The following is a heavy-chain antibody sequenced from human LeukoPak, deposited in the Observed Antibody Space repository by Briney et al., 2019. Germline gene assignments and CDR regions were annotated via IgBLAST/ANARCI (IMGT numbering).Heavy chain of an antibody. D-gene: IGHD3-3*01. V-gene: IGHV3-23*01. J-gene: IGHJ4*02. CDR2: ITGSGGGT. Sequence: PGGSLRLSCAASGFTFSTYAMTWVRQAPGKGLEWVSGITGSGGGTYNADSVKGRFTISRDNSKNTLYLQMNSLRVEDTAVYYCAKASSSTYYTSNDYWGQGTLVTVSS. CDR1: GFTFSTYA. CDR3: AKASSSTYYTSNDY.